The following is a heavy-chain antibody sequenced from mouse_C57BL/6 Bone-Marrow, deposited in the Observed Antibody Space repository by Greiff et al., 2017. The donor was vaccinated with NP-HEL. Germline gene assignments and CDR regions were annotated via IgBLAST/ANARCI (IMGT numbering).Heavy chain of an antibody. CDR3: ARDRLVLRGRRYFDV. CDR2: INSDGSST. J-gene: IGHJ1*03. CDR1: GFTFSDYY. D-gene: IGHD1-1*01. Sequence: EVQVVESEGGLVQPGSSMKLSCTASGFTFSDYYMAWVRQVPEKGLEWVANINSDGSSTYYLDSLKSRFIISRDNAKNTRYLQMSSLKSEDTASYDCARDRLVLRGRRYFDVWGTGTTVSVSS. V-gene: IGHV5-16*01.